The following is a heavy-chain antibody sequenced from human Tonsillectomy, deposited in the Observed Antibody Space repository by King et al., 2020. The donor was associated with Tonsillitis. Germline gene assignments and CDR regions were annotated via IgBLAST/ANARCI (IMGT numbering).Heavy chain of an antibody. Sequence: LQLQESGPGLVKPSETLSLTCTVSVGSISSNSYYWGWIRQPPGKVLEVIGTKYYSGSAYYNPSPNSRATMSANTSKNQVSLKLSSVTAADTAMYYCARRRNCNGPFDFWGQGTLVTVSS. CDR2: KYYSGSA. D-gene: IGHD2-15*01. J-gene: IGHJ4*02. V-gene: IGHV4-39*01. CDR3: ARRRNCNGPFDF. CDR1: VGSISSNSYY.